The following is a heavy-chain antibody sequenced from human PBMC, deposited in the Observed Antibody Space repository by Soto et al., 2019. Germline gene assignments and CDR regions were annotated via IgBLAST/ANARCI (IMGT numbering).Heavy chain of an antibody. CDR1: GVPFSSYG. CDR3: ARDPSIVLVPAATYYYYYYGMDV. J-gene: IGHJ6*02. V-gene: IGHV3-30*03. D-gene: IGHD2-2*01. CDR2: ISYDGSNK. Sequence: PGGSLRLSCASSGVPFSSYGMHWVRQAPGKGLEWVAVISYDGSNKYYADSVKGRFTISRDNSKNTLYPQMNSLRAEDTAVYYCARDPSIVLVPAATYYYYYYGMDVWGQGTTVTVS.